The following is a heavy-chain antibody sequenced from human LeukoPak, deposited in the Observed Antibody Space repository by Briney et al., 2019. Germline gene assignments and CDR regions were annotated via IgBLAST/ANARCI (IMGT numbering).Heavy chain of an antibody. Sequence: SETLSLTCSGSAGSISSFYWSWIRQPAEKGLKWIGHIFSSGSTNYNPSFKGRVTISVDRSKDQFSLKLRSVTAADTAVYYCATLVQQPPYSYYYMDVWGKGTTVTVSS. V-gene: IGHV4-4*07. CDR1: AGSISSFY. CDR3: ATLVQQPPYSYYYMDV. CDR2: IFSSGST. J-gene: IGHJ6*03. D-gene: IGHD1-1*01.